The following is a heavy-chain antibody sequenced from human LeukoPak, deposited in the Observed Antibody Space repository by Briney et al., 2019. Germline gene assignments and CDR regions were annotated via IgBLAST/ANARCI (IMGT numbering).Heavy chain of an antibody. CDR3: ATQKWQLVRYYYYYYMDV. V-gene: IGHV5-51*01. CDR1: GYSFTSYW. CDR2: IYPGDSDT. J-gene: IGHJ6*03. D-gene: IGHD6-13*01. Sequence: GESLEISCKGSGYSFTSYWIGWVRQMPGKGLEWMGIIYPGDSDTRYSPSFQGQVTISADKSISTAYLQWSSLKASDTAMYYCATQKWQLVRYYYYYYMDVWGKGTTVTVS.